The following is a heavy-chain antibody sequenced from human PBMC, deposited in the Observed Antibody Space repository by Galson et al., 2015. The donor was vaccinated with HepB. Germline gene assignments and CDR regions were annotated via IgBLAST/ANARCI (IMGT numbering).Heavy chain of an antibody. V-gene: IGHV3-9*01. Sequence: SLRLSCAASGFTFDDYAMHWVRQPPGKGLEWVSGITWNSCSIGYGDSVKGRFTISRDNARNSLYLQMNSLRTEDTALYYCTRGPYASGSQFDYWGQGTLVTVSS. CDR2: ITWNSCSI. CDR3: TRGPYASGSQFDY. D-gene: IGHD3-10*01. CDR1: GFTFDDYA. J-gene: IGHJ4*02.